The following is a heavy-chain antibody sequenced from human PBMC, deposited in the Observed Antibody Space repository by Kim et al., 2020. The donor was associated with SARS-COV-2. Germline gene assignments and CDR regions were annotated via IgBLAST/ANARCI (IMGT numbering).Heavy chain of an antibody. CDR1: GFAFSPYT. V-gene: IGHV3-21*01. CDR2: ISSSGENI. CDR3: AKGDLGDWFDP. D-gene: IGHD1-26*01. J-gene: IGHJ5*02. Sequence: GGSLRLSCAASGFAFSPYTMHWVRQSPVKGLEWVSSISSSGENIYYAESVKGRFIISRDNAKKSLYLQMNSLRVDDTAVYYCAKGDLGDWFDPWGQGTLVTVSS.